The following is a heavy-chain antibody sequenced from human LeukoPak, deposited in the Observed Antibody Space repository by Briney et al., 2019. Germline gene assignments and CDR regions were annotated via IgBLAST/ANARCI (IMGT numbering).Heavy chain of an antibody. V-gene: IGHV4-59*08. CDR2: IYYSGST. J-gene: IGHJ4*02. CDR1: GGSISSYY. D-gene: IGHD3-22*01. Sequence: SETLSLTCTVSGGSISSYYWSWIRQPPGKGLEWIGYIYYSGSTNYNPSLKSRVTISVDTSKNQFSLKLSSVTAADTAVYYCARLTYFSGCYSGGYYFDYWGQGTLVTVSS. CDR3: ARLTYFSGCYSGGYYFDY.